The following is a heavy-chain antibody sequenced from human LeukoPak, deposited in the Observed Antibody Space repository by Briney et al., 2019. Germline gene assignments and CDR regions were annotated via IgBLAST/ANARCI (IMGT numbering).Heavy chain of an antibody. Sequence: GGSLRLSCAASGFTFSSYGMHWVRQAPGKGLEWVAVISYDGSNKYYADSVKGRFTISRDNSKNTLYLQMNSLRAEDAAVYYCAKVGSGSCYWGQGTLVTVSS. CDR2: ISYDGSNK. J-gene: IGHJ4*02. V-gene: IGHV3-30*18. CDR3: AKVGSGSCY. CDR1: GFTFSSYG. D-gene: IGHD1-26*01.